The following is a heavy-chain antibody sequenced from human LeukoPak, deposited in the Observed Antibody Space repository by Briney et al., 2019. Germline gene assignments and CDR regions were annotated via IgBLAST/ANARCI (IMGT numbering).Heavy chain of an antibody. CDR3: ARHPDSSGYYYPYDDY. V-gene: IGHV4-39*01. J-gene: IGHJ4*02. Sequence: SETLSLTCTVSGGSISSSSNYWGWIRQPPGKGLEWIGSIYYSGSTYYNPSLKSRVTISVDTSKNQFSLKLSSVTAADTAVYFCARHPDSSGYYYPYDDYWGQGTLVTVSS. CDR2: IYYSGST. CDR1: GGSISSSSNY. D-gene: IGHD3-22*01.